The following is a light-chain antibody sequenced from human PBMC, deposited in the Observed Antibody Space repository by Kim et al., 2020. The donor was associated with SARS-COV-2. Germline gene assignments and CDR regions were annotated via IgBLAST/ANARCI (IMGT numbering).Light chain of an antibody. CDR1: QSVTSSY. V-gene: IGKV3-20*01. CDR2: GAS. CDR3: QQYSSSPYT. Sequence: EIVLTQSPGTLSLSPGERATLSCRASQSVTSSYLAWYQQKPGQAPRLLIYGASSRATGIPDRFSGSGSGTDFTLTISRLEPEDFAVYYCQQYSSSPYTFAQGTKLEI. J-gene: IGKJ2*01.